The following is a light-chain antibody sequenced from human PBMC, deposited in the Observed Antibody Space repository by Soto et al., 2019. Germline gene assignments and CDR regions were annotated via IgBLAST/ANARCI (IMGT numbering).Light chain of an antibody. V-gene: IGKV1-5*01. CDR2: DAS. CDR3: QQYNSYSWT. J-gene: IGKJ1*01. CDR1: QSISSW. Sequence: DIQMTQSPSTLSASVGDRVTITCRASQSISSWLAWYQQKPGKAPKLLIYDASNLESGVPSRFSGSGSGTVFTLTISSLQPDDFATYYCQQYNSYSWTFGQGTNVEIK.